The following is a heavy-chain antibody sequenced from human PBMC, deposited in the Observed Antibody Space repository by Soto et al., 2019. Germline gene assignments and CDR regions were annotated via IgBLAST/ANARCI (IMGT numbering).Heavy chain of an antibody. CDR1: GYTFTGYY. CDR3: ARVVYYGSGSAGYGMDV. J-gene: IGHJ6*02. D-gene: IGHD3-10*01. CDR2: INPNSGGT. Sequence: GASVKVSCKASGYTFTGYYMRWVRQAPGQGLEWMGWINPNSGGTNYAQKFQGWVTMTRDTSISAAYMELSRLRSDDTAVYYCARVVYYGSGSAGYGMDVWGQRTTVTVSS. V-gene: IGHV1-2*04.